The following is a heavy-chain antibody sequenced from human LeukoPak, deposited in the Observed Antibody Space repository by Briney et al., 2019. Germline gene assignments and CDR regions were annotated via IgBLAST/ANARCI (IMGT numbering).Heavy chain of an antibody. CDR2: VYDIGTT. J-gene: IGHJ4*02. Sequence: PSETLSLTRSVSGGSISTYYWSWIRQTPGKGLEWIGYVYDIGTTNYNPSLKGRVTISSDTSKDQFSLNLRSVNASDTAIYYCARHGGSLGYFDYWGQGTLVTVSS. CDR1: GGSISTYY. CDR3: ARHGGSLGYFDY. D-gene: IGHD1-26*01. V-gene: IGHV4-59*08.